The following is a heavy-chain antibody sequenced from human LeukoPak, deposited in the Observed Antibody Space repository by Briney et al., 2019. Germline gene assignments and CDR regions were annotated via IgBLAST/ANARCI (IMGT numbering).Heavy chain of an antibody. CDR1: GDSLPSNSTA. D-gene: IGHD5-24*01. Sequence: SQTLSLTCAISGDSLPSNSTACNWTRQSPSRALEWLGRTYYRSKWYSDYAVSVKSRITINPDTSKNQFSLQLNSVTPEDTAVYYCVRGGQGDGYSADEAFDIWGQGTMVTVSS. V-gene: IGHV6-1*01. CDR2: TYYRSKWYS. J-gene: IGHJ3*02. CDR3: VRGGQGDGYSADEAFDI.